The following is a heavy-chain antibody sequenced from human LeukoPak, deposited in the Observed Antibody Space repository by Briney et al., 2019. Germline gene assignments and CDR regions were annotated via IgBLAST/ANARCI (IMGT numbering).Heavy chain of an antibody. V-gene: IGHV3-7*01. CDR2: IKQDGSEK. J-gene: IGHJ5*02. CDR1: EFTISGYW. CDR3: ARDGGTDWYDP. D-gene: IGHD3-16*01. Sequence: GGSLGLSCVASEFTISGYWMTWVRQAPGKGLEWVANIKQDGSEKTYVESVKGRFTISRDNVKNSIFLQMNSLRVEDTAMYYCARDGGTDWYDPWGQGTLVSVSS.